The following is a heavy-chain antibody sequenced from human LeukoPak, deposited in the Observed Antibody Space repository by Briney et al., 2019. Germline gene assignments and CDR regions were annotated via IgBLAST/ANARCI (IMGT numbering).Heavy chain of an antibody. CDR2: IDWDDDR. J-gene: IGHJ6*02. Sequence: ESGPALVKPTETLTLTCTFSGFSLSTDKMCVTWIRQAPGKALEGLARIDWDDDRYYSTSLKSRLSIYKDTSKNQVVLTMTNMDPADTATYYCAQSNSDYFYYYGMGVWGQGTTVTVSS. V-gene: IGHV2-70*11. CDR3: AQSNSDYFYYYGMGV. D-gene: IGHD3-9*01. CDR1: GFSLSTDKMC.